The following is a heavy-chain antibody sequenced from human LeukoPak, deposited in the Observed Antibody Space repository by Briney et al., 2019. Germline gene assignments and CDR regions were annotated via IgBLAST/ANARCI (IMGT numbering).Heavy chain of an antibody. J-gene: IGHJ3*02. Sequence: GASVKVSCKASGYTFNSYGITWVRQAPGQGLQWVGWISAKNGNTNYAQKFQGRVTMTTDTFTSTAHMEMRSLRADDTAVYCCVRAQFHGGHVSAVEIWGQGTMLTVSS. CDR2: ISAKNGNT. D-gene: IGHD4-23*01. CDR3: VRAQFHGGHVSAVEI. V-gene: IGHV1-18*01. CDR1: GYTFNSYG.